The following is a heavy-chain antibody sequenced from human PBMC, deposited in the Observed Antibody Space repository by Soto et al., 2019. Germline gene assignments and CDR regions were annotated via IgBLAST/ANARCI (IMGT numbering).Heavy chain of an antibody. V-gene: IGHV4-39*01. Sequence: PSETLSLTCSVSGASISSTSHFWGWIRQPPGKGLEWIVSVYNSATKFYNPSLKSRVIISLDTSKNQFSLKLSSVTAADTALYYCARPEGGYGSGYSWFDPWGQGTRVTVSS. D-gene: IGHD5-12*01. J-gene: IGHJ5*02. CDR3: ARPEGGYGSGYSWFDP. CDR1: GASISSTSHF. CDR2: VYNSATK.